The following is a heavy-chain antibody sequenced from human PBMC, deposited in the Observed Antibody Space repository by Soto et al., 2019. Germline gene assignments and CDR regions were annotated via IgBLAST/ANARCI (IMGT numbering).Heavy chain of an antibody. CDR1: GFTFSSYW. CDR2: INSDGSST. J-gene: IGHJ4*02. V-gene: IGHV3-74*01. Sequence: GGSLRLSCAASGFTFSSYWMHWVRQAPGKGLVWVSRINSDGSSTSYADSVKGRFTISRENAKNTLYLQMNSLRAEDTAVYYCASRPVGGRIAVAGWGQGTLVTVSS. CDR3: ASRPVGGRIAVAG. D-gene: IGHD6-19*01.